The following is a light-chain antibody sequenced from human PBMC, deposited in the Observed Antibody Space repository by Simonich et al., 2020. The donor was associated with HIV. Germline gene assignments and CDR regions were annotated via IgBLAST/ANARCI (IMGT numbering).Light chain of an antibody. CDR1: QSLLHSDGKTY. Sequence: DIVMTQPPLSLSVTPGQPASISCKSSQSLLHSDGKTYLYWYLQKPGQSPQLLIYERSNRFSGVPDRFSGSGSGTDFTLKISRVEAEDVGVYYCMQSIQLPRTFGPGTKVDLK. CDR2: ERS. CDR3: MQSIQLPRT. J-gene: IGKJ3*01. V-gene: IGKV2D-29*02.